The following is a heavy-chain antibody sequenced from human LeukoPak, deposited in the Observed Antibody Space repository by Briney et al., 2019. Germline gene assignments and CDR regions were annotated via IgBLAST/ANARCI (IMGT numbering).Heavy chain of an antibody. J-gene: IGHJ4*02. CDR2: IIPILGIA. V-gene: IGHV1-69*04. CDR3: ARDWYSSGWYLDY. CDR1: GGTFSSYT. D-gene: IGHD6-19*01. Sequence: HAASVKVSCKASGGTFSSYTISWVRQAPGQGLEWMGRIIPILGIANYAQKFQGRVTITADKSMSTAYMELSSLRSEDTAVYYCARDWYSSGWYLDYWGQGTLVTVSS.